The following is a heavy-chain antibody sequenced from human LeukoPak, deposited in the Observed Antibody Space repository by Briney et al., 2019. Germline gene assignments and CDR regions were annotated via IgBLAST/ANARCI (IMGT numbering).Heavy chain of an antibody. CDR1: EFVFSTYY. D-gene: IGHD3-3*01. CDR3: AREHYDFFLDY. Sequence: GGSLRLSCAAFEFVFSTYYMHWVRQAPGKGLEWVSSIRGESDYIYYRDSVKGRFTISRDNAKNSLYLQMNRLRVEDTAVYFCAREHYDFFLDYWGQGTLVTVSS. CDR2: IRGESDYI. V-gene: IGHV3-21*06. J-gene: IGHJ4*02.